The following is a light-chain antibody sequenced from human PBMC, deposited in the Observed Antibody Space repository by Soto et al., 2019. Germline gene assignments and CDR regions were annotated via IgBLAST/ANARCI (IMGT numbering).Light chain of an antibody. V-gene: IGLV2-18*02. CDR1: SSEVGSYNR. CDR2: DVT. Sequence: QSVLTQPPSVFGSPGQSVASSCTGTSSEVGSYNRVAWYQQPPGTAPKLIIYDVTNRPSGVPDRFSGSKSGNTASLTISGLQAEDENDYYCNSFTTSSTYVFGTGTKVP. CDR3: NSFTTSSTYV. J-gene: IGLJ1*01.